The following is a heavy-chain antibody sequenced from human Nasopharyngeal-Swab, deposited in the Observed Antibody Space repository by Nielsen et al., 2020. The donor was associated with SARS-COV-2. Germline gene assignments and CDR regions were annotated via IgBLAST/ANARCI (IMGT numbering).Heavy chain of an antibody. V-gene: IGHV3-23*01. Sequence: GGSLRLSCAASGFTFTSYPMSWVRQAPGKGLEWVSGVSGSGNPYYADSVKGRFTLPRDNSKNTLSLQMNSLRAEDTAVYYCAKVLTGANIYYSLDVWGQGTTVTVSS. CDR1: GFTFTSYP. D-gene: IGHD3-9*01. CDR3: AKVLTGANIYYSLDV. CDR2: VSGSGNP. J-gene: IGHJ6*02.